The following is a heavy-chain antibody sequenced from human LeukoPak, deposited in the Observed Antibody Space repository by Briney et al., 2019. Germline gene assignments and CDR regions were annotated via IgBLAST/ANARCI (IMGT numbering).Heavy chain of an antibody. Sequence: AETLTLTCTASGGTFSSYYWSWIRQPPGKGLEWIGYIYDIGSTTYNPSPKSRVTISINTSKNKFLLQQNSRTAADTAIVYFAGHGFIVETIYWGQGTLVTVSP. CDR1: GGTFSSYY. J-gene: IGHJ4*02. D-gene: IGHD2-21*01. V-gene: IGHV4-59*08. CDR2: IYDIGST. CDR3: AGHGFIVETIY.